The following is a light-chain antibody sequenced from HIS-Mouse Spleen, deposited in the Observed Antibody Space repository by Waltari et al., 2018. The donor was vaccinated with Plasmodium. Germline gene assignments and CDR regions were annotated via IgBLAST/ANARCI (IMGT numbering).Light chain of an antibody. V-gene: IGLV5-37*01. CDR2: YYSASDK. J-gene: IGLJ3*02. CDR3: MIWPSNASGV. Sequence: QPVLTQPPSSSASPGESASLTCTFPSDLNFGSYNIYWYQPKPGSPPRYLLYYYSASDKGQGSGVPSRFSGSKDASANTGILLISGLQSEDEADYYCMIWPSNASGVFGGGTKLTVL. CDR1: SDLNFGSYN.